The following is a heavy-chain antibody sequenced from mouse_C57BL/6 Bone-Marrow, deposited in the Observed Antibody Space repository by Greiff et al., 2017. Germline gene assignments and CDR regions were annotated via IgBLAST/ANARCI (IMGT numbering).Heavy chain of an antibody. Sequence: VQLQQSGAELMKPGASVKLSCKATGYTFTGYWLEWVKQRPGHGLEWIGEILPGSGSTNYNEKFKGKATFTADTSSNTAYMQLSSLTIEDSAIYYCEAYSNSYYFDYWGQGTTLTVSS. V-gene: IGHV1-9*01. D-gene: IGHD2-5*01. CDR1: GYTFTGYW. J-gene: IGHJ2*01. CDR2: ILPGSGST. CDR3: EAYSNSYYFDY.